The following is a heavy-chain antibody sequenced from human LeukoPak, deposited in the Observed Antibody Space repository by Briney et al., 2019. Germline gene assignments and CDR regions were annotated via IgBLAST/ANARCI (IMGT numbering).Heavy chain of an antibody. CDR3: AKELAAKPHYCSSTSCYIS. J-gene: IGHJ4*02. Sequence: PGGSLRLSCAASGFTFSSYVMSWVRQVPGKGLEWVSGIIGSGRTTYYADSVKGRFTISRDNSKNTLYLQMNSLRAEDTAVYYCAKELAAKPHYCSSTSCYISWGQGTLVTVSS. CDR2: IIGSGRTT. V-gene: IGHV3-23*01. CDR1: GFTFSSYV. D-gene: IGHD2-2*02.